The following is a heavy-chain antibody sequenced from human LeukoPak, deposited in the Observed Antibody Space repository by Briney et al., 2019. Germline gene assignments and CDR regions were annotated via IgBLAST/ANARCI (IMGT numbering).Heavy chain of an antibody. CDR1: RGTFSSYT. CDR2: IIPIFGTA. D-gene: IGHD6-13*01. J-gene: IGHJ6*03. CDR3: ARVVGLTGYSSTWYSGYYYYMDV. Sequence: GASVKVSCKASRGTFSSYTISWVRQAPGQGLGWMGGIIPIFGTANYAQKFQDRVTITADKSTSTAYMELSSLRSEDTAVYYCARVVGLTGYSSTWYSGYYYYMDVWGKGTTVTVSS. V-gene: IGHV1-69*06.